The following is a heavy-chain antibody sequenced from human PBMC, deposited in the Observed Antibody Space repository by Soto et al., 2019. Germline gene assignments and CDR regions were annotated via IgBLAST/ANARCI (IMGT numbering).Heavy chain of an antibody. CDR1: GGSISSYY. D-gene: IGHD1-7*01. V-gene: IGHV4-59*01. CDR2: IYYSGST. Sequence: SETLSLTCTVSGGSISSYYWSWIRQPPGKGLEWIGYIYYSGSTNYNPSLKSRVTISVDTSKNQFSLKLSSVTAADTAVYYCARLGNKGARWYNWNYVTYYYYMDVWGKGTTVTVSS. J-gene: IGHJ6*03. CDR3: ARLGNKGARWYNWNYVTYYYYMDV.